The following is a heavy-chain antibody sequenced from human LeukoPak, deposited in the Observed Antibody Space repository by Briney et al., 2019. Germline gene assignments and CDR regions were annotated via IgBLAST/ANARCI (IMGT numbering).Heavy chain of an antibody. CDR2: IWYDGSNK. CDR3: ARVQSAYYYYYGMDA. V-gene: IGHV3-33*01. Sequence: PGGSLRLSCAASGFTFSSYGMHWVRQAPGKGLEWVAVIWYDGSNKYYTDSVKGRFTISRDNSKNTLYLQMNSLRAEDTAVYYCARVQSAYYYYYGMDAWGQGTTVIVSS. CDR1: GFTFSSYG. J-gene: IGHJ6*02.